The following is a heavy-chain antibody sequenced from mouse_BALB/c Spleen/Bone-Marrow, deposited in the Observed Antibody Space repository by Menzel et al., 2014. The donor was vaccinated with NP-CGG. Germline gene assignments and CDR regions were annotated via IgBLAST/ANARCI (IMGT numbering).Heavy chain of an antibody. CDR3: TRSNYGYWFFDV. CDR2: TNPSNGGT. J-gene: IGHJ1*01. V-gene: IGHV1S81*02. CDR1: GYTFTSYY. D-gene: IGHD1-1*01. Sequence: QVQLQQSGAELVKPGASVKLSCKASGYTFTSYYMYWVKQRPGQGLEWIGETNPSNGGTNFNEKFKSKATLTVDKSSNTAYVQLSSLTSEDSAVYHCTRSNYGYWFFDVWGAGTTVTVSS.